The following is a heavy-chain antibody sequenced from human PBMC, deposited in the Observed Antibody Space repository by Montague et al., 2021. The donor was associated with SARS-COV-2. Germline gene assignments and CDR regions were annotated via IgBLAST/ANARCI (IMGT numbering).Heavy chain of an antibody. CDR3: ARGTGYYDYFDC. CDR1: GGSISDYY. Sequence: SETLSLTCSVSGGSISDYYWNWIRQPPGKGLEWIGYIYYNTGNTXYNPSLQSRVTISLDTSKNQFSLNLRSVTAADTALYFCARGTGYYDYFDCWGLGTLVTVSS. V-gene: IGHV4-59*01. J-gene: IGHJ4*02. CDR2: IYYNTGNT. D-gene: IGHD1-26*01.